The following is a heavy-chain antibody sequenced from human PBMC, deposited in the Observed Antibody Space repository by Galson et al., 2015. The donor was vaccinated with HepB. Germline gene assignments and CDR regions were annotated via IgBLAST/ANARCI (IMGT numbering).Heavy chain of an antibody. Sequence: SVKVSCKDSGYTFTSYGISWVRQAHGQGLEWMGWISAYNGNTNYAQKLQGRVTMTTDTSTSTAYMGLRSLRSDDTAVYYCASNGPPPYYDFWSGYYTGGLYGMDVWGQGTTVTVSS. J-gene: IGHJ6*02. CDR1: GYTFTSYG. CDR3: ASNGPPPYYDFWSGYYTGGLYGMDV. V-gene: IGHV1-18*04. CDR2: ISAYNGNT. D-gene: IGHD3-3*01.